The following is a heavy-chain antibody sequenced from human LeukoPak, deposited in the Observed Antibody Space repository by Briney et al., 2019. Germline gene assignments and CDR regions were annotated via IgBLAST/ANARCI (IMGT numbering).Heavy chain of an antibody. J-gene: IGHJ4*02. Sequence: PGGPLRLSCVASGFAINTNYMNWVRQAPGKELEWVSITYFGGTTYYADSVKGRFTISRDNSKNTLHLQMNSLRADDTAMYYCAKIGIVVTPGVYQPADYWGRGTLVTVSS. D-gene: IGHD4-23*01. CDR1: GFAINTNY. CDR2: TYFGGTT. V-gene: IGHV3-53*01. CDR3: AKIGIVVTPGVYQPADY.